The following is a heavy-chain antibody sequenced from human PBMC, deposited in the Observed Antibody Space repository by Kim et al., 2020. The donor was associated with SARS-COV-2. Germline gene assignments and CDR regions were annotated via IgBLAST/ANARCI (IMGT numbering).Heavy chain of an antibody. Sequence: SETLSLTCSVSGGSIRYHYWTWVREAPGKGLEWIGYVSHTGDAKRNPSLSGRVFLSADSSKNQVFLRLTSVTAADTGVYFCARFPQRNYYYYYYMDVWGKGTTVTVS. V-gene: IGHV4-59*11. D-gene: IGHD1-7*01. CDR1: GGSIRYHY. J-gene: IGHJ6*03. CDR2: VSHTGDA. CDR3: ARFPQRNYYYYYYMDV.